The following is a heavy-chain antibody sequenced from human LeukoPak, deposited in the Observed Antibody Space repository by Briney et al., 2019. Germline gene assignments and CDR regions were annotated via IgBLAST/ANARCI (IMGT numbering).Heavy chain of an antibody. CDR2: ISSSGITI. CDR3: AKEWLVAPDAFDI. CDR1: GFTFSSYE. D-gene: IGHD6-19*01. Sequence: PGGSLRLSCAASGFTFSSYEMNWVRQAPGKGLEWVSYISSSGITIYYADSVKGRFTISRDNANNSLYLQMNSLRAEDTAVYYCAKEWLVAPDAFDIWGQGTMVTVSS. V-gene: IGHV3-48*03. J-gene: IGHJ3*02.